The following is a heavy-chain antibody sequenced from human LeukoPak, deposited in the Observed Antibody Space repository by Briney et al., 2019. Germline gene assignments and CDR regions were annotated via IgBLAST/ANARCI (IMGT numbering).Heavy chain of an antibody. CDR3: AREGVAYYYYGMDV. CDR1: GFTFSSYG. Sequence: GGSLRLSCAASGFTFSSYGMHWVRQAPGKGPEWVAVIWYDGSNKYYADSVKGRFTISRDNSKNTLYLQMNSLRAEDTAVYYCAREGVAYYYYGMDVWGQGTTVTVSS. D-gene: IGHD2-8*01. V-gene: IGHV3-33*01. J-gene: IGHJ6*02. CDR2: IWYDGSNK.